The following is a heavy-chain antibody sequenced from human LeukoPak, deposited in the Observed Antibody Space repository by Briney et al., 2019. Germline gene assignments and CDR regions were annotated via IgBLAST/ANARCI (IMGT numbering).Heavy chain of an antibody. CDR1: GFTFSSYA. J-gene: IGHJ4*02. CDR3: AKGYYDYVWGSYYFDY. V-gene: IGHV3-23*01. Sequence: GGSLRLSCAASGFTFSSYAMSWVRQAPGKGLEWVSAISGSGGSTYYADSVKGRFTIPRDNSRDTLYLQMNSLRAEDTAVYYCAKGYYDYVWGSYYFDYWGQGTLVTVSS. CDR2: ISGSGGST. D-gene: IGHD3-16*01.